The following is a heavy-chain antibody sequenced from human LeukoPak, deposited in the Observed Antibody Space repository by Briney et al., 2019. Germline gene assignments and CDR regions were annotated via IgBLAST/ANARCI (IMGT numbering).Heavy chain of an antibody. J-gene: IGHJ5*02. Sequence: ASAKVSCKASGYTFTSYYMHWVRQAPGQGLEWMGIINPSGGSTSYAQKFQGRVTMTRDTSTSTVYMELSSLRSEDTAVYYCARVAPRYFSSNSCYWFEPWGQGTLVTVSS. CDR2: INPSGGST. CDR1: GYTFTSYY. CDR3: ARVAPRYFSSNSCYWFEP. D-gene: IGHD2-2*01. V-gene: IGHV1-46*01.